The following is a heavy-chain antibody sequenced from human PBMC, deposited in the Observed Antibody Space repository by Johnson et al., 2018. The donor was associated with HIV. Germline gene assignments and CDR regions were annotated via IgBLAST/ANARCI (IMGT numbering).Heavy chain of an antibody. CDR3: VRDPGSITLIRGDAFDI. CDR2: ISYDGSNK. Sequence: QVQLVESGGGVVQPGRSLRLSCAASGFTFSTYDMHWVRQAPGKGLEWVAIISYDGSNKYYADSVKGRFTISRDNSKNTLYLQMNSLRVEDTAVFFCVRDPGSITLIRGDAFDIWGQGTVVIVSS. V-gene: IGHV3-30*03. D-gene: IGHD3-10*01. J-gene: IGHJ3*02. CDR1: GFTFSTYD.